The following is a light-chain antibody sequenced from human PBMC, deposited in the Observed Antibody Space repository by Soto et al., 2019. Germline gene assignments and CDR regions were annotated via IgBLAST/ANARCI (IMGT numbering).Light chain of an antibody. CDR2: LAS. CDR3: MQSLQSPPT. Sequence: DVVLTQSPVTLAVTPGEPASISCRSSLSLLHPNGNTFLHWYLQKPGQSPQLLIYLASKRASGVPDRFSGSGSGTDFTLKISSLEAEDAGIYYCMQSLQSPPTFGGGTKVDIK. V-gene: IGKV2-28*01. J-gene: IGKJ4*01. CDR1: LSLLHPNGNTF.